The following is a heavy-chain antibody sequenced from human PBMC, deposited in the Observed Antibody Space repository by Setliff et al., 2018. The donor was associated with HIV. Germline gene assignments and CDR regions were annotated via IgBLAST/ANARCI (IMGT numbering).Heavy chain of an antibody. CDR2: IYYSGST. D-gene: IGHD2-21*02. V-gene: IGHV4-59*08. Sequence: PSETLSLTCTVSGGSIVRYYWTWIRQPPGKGLEWIGYIYYSGSTNYNPSLKSRVIISVDTSKMQFPLKLRSVTAADTAMYYCARLLQGGNYAFDIWGQGTMVTVSS. J-gene: IGHJ3*02. CDR1: GGSIVRYY. CDR3: ARLLQGGNYAFDI.